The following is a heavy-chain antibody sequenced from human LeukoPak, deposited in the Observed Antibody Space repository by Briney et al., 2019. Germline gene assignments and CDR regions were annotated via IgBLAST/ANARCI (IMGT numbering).Heavy chain of an antibody. Sequence: KSGGSLRLSCAVSGFTFSDAWMSWVRQAPGKGLEWVGRIKSNAAGGTTDYAAPVKGRFTIARDDSKNPLYLQMRSLKPEETAVYFCSTLGYFDWTSSTSLDHWGQGTLVTVSS. CDR2: IKSNAAGGTT. CDR3: STLGYFDWTSSTSLDH. CDR1: GFTFSDAW. D-gene: IGHD3-9*01. V-gene: IGHV3-15*01. J-gene: IGHJ4*02.